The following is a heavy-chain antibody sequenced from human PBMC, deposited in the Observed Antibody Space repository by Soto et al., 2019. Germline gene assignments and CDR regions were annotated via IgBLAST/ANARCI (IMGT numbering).Heavy chain of an antibody. V-gene: IGHV3-23*01. CDR1: GFSFSSYA. J-gene: IGHJ4*02. CDR2: ISGSGGTT. CDR3: VQGQDGGCYAPLDY. Sequence: EVQLLESGGGLVQPGGSLRLSCAASGFSFSSYAMTWVRQAPGKGLEWVSAISGSGGTTFYAGSVKGRFTISRDNSKNTQHLQMNSLRAEDTAVYYCVQGQDGGCYAPLDYWGQGTLVTVSS. D-gene: IGHD2-2*01.